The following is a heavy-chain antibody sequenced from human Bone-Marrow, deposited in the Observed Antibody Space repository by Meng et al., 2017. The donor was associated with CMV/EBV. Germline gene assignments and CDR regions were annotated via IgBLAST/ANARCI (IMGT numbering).Heavy chain of an antibody. Sequence: LSLTCAATGFTFSSYSMNWVRQAPGKGLEWVSSISSSSNYIYYADSVKGRFTISRDNAKNSLFLQMNSLRAEDAAVYYCARDPYGDYYFDYWGQGTLVTVSS. CDR3: ARDPYGDYYFDY. J-gene: IGHJ4*02. CDR1: GFTFSSYS. D-gene: IGHD4-17*01. V-gene: IGHV3-21*01. CDR2: ISSSSNYI.